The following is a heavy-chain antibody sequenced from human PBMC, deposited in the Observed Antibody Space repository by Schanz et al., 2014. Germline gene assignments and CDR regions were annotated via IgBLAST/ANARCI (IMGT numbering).Heavy chain of an antibody. Sequence: QVQLVESGGGVVQPGRSLRLSCAASGFTFSRYGMHWVRQAPGKGLEWVAATRYDGNNKYYVDSVKGRFTISRDNSKNTLYLQVNSLRADDTAVYYCARDLLVSHYDFWSGNDYWGQGTLVTVSS. CDR1: GFTFSRYG. D-gene: IGHD3-3*01. CDR3: ARDLLVSHYDFWSGNDY. CDR2: TRYDGNNK. V-gene: IGHV3-33*01. J-gene: IGHJ4*02.